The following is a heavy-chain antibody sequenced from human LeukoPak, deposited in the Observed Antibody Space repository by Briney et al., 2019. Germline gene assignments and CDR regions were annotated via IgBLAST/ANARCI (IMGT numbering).Heavy chain of an antibody. CDR1: GLTFSSYA. V-gene: IGHV3-23*01. Sequence: GGSLRLSCVASGLTFSSYAMNWVRQAPGKGLEWVSTIGSGGGTYYADSVEGRFTISRDNSKNTLYLQMNSLRAEDTALYYCATRAGYHYSGSGRPFDYWGQGTLVTVSS. CDR2: IGSGGGT. J-gene: IGHJ4*02. D-gene: IGHD3-10*01. CDR3: ATRAGYHYSGSGRPFDY.